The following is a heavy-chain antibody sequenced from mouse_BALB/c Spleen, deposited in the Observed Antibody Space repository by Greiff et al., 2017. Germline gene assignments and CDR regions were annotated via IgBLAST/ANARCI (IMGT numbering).Heavy chain of an antibody. Sequence: VKLMESGAELVRPGSSVKISCKASGYAFSSYWMNWVKQRPGQGLEWIGQIYPGDGDTNYNGKFKGKATLTADKSSSTAYMQLSSLTSEDSAVYVCARSLIYYDYDVGYWGQGTTLTVSS. J-gene: IGHJ2*01. D-gene: IGHD2-4*01. CDR2: IYPGDGDT. V-gene: IGHV1-80*01. CDR1: GYAFSSYW. CDR3: ARSLIYYDYDVGY.